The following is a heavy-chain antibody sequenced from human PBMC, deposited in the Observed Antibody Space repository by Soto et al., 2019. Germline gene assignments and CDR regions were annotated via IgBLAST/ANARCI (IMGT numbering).Heavy chain of an antibody. CDR2: IYTSGST. CDR3: ARYREWELDLNWFDP. J-gene: IGHJ5*02. Sequence: QVQLQESGPGLVKPSETLSLTCTVSGGSISSYYWSWIRQPAGKGLEWIGRIYTSGSTNYNPSLKSRVTMSVDSSKNQFSLKLSSVTAADTAVYYCARYREWELDLNWFDPWGQGTLVTVSS. D-gene: IGHD1-26*01. V-gene: IGHV4-4*07. CDR1: GGSISSYY.